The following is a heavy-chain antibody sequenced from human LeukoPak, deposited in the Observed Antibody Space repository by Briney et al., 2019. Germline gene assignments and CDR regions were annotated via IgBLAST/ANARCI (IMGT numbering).Heavy chain of an antibody. V-gene: IGHV4-34*01. CDR2: INHSGST. D-gene: IGHD2-2*01. CDR1: GGSFSGYY. Sequence: PSETLSLTCAVYGGSFSGYYWSWIRQPPVKGLEWIGEINHSGSTNYNPSLKSRVTISVDTSKNQFSLKLSSVTAADTAVYYCARVGGYCSSISCHPPKVSRIRNDYWGQGTLVTVSS. J-gene: IGHJ4*02. CDR3: ARVGGYCSSISCHPPKVSRIRNDY.